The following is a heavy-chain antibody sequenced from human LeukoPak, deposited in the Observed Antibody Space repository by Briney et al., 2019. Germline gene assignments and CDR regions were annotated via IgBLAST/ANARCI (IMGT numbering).Heavy chain of an antibody. V-gene: IGHV4-4*02. Sequence: SETLSLTCAVSGGSISSSNWWSWVRQPPGKGLEWIGEIYHSGSTNYNPSLKSRVTISVDKSKNQFSLELSSVTAADTAVYYCAGAEPRGIIWHPYWGQGTLVTVSS. J-gene: IGHJ4*02. CDR2: IYHSGST. CDR3: AGAEPRGIIWHPY. CDR1: GGSISSSNW.